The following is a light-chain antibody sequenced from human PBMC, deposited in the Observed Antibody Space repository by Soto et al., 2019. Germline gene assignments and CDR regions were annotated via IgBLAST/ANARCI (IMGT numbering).Light chain of an antibody. J-gene: IGKJ5*01. CDR2: GAS. V-gene: IGKV3-20*01. Sequence: EVVLTQSPGTLSLSPGGRATLSCRASQSVSRRLAWYQQRPGQSPRLLISGASIRASGVPARFSGSGSGTDFTLTITRLEPEDFAVYYCQQYGGSPITFGLGTRLEIK. CDR1: QSVSRR. CDR3: QQYGGSPIT.